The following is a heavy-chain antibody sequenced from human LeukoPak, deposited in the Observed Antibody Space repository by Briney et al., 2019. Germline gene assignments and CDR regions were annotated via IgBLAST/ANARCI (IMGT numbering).Heavy chain of an antibody. V-gene: IGHV1-2*02. CDR1: GYTFTGYY. CDR3: AARGSVTTPIGY. Sequence: ASLKVSCKASGYTFTGYYMHWVRQAPGQGLEWMGWINPNSGGTNYAQKFQGRVTMTRDTSISTAYMELSRLRSDDTAVYYCAARGSVTTPIGYWGQGTLVTVSS. J-gene: IGHJ4*02. CDR2: INPNSGGT. D-gene: IGHD4-17*01.